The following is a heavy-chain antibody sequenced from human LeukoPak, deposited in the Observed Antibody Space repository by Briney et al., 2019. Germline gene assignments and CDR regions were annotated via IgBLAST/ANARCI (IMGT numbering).Heavy chain of an antibody. D-gene: IGHD4-23*01. CDR2: IWYDGSNK. J-gene: IGHJ4*02. Sequence: GGSLRLSCAASGFTFSSYGMHWVRQAPGKGLEWVAVIWYDGSNKYYADSVKGRFTISRDNSKNTLYLQMNSLRAEDTAVYYCAKGEYGGSSGFDYWGQGTLVTVSA. CDR1: GFTFSSYG. CDR3: AKGEYGGSSGFDY. V-gene: IGHV3-33*06.